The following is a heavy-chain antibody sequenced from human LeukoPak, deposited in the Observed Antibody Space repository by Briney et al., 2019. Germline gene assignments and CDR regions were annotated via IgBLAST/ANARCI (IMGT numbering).Heavy chain of an antibody. CDR3: ARRVRIAAAGIRPYFDY. J-gene: IGHJ4*02. CDR1: GGSFSGYY. D-gene: IGHD6-13*01. V-gene: IGHV4-34*01. Sequence: SETLSLTCAVYGGSFSGYYWSWIRQPPGKGLEWIGEINHSGSTNYNPSLKSRVTIPVDTSKNQFSLKLSSVTAADTAVHYCARRVRIAAAGIRPYFDYWGQGTLVTVSS. CDR2: INHSGST.